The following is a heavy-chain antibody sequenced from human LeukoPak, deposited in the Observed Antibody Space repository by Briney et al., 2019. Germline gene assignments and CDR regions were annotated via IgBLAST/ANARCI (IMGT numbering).Heavy chain of an antibody. Sequence: SETLSVTCPVSVGSLSPYYWSWIGQPPGKGREGIGFIYYNGSTNYNPSLKSRVTISVDTSKNQFSLKLSSVTSADTAVYYCARVEPSGYYYRGRFDPWGQGTLVTVSS. D-gene: IGHD5-12*01. CDR3: ARVEPSGYYYRGRFDP. J-gene: IGHJ5*02. CDR2: IYYNGST. V-gene: IGHV4-59*12. CDR1: VGSLSPYY.